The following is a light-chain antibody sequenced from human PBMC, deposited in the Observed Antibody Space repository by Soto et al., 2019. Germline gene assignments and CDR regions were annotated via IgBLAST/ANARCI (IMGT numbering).Light chain of an antibody. CDR3: YSYRGSNAWV. CDR2: EVS. CDR1: SSDVGGYNY. J-gene: IGLJ3*02. Sequence: QSVLTQPASVSGSPGQSITISCTGTSSDVGGYNYVSWYQQHPGKAPKLMIYEVSNRPSGASNRFSGSKSGNTASLTISGLQTEDEADYYCYSYRGSNAWVFGGGTKLTVL. V-gene: IGLV2-14*01.